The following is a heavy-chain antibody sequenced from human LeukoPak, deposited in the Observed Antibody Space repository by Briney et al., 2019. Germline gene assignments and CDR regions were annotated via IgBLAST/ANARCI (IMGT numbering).Heavy chain of an antibody. CDR3: ARGPYSYDSSGAFDI. CDR2: IYYGGTT. CDR1: GASISSSSYY. Sequence: SETLSLTCTVSGASISSSSYYWGWIRQPPGEGLEYIGIIYYGGTTYYNPSLESRVTISVDTSKNQFSLNLSSVTAADTAVYFCARGPYSYDSSGAFDIWGQGTMVTVSS. V-gene: IGHV4-39*07. D-gene: IGHD3-22*01. J-gene: IGHJ3*02.